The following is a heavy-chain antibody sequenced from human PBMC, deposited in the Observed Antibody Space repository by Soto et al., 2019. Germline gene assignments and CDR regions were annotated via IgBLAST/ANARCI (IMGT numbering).Heavy chain of an antibody. CDR3: AKCSSTSWNGMDV. J-gene: IGHJ6*02. CDR2: INHSGST. D-gene: IGHD2-2*01. CDR1: GGSFSGIY. Sequence: PSETLSLTCAVYGGSFSGIYLSWIRQPPGKGLEWIGEINHSGSTNYNPSLKSRVTRSVGTSKNQFSLKVSSVTAADTAVYYCAKCSSTSWNGMDVWGQGTTVTVSS. V-gene: IGHV4-34*01.